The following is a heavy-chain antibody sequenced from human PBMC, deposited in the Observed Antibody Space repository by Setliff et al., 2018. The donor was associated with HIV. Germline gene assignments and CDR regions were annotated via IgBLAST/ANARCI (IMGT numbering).Heavy chain of an antibody. V-gene: IGHV3-53*05. CDR3: ATSPGWEILPYPNY. CDR2: IYTDGTR. J-gene: IGHJ4*02. D-gene: IGHD1-26*01. CDR1: GFIVSSNY. Sequence: HPGGSLRLSCAASGFIVSSNYMSWVRQAPGKGLEWVSVIYTDGTRYYADSVKGRFTISRDKAKNTLYLQMDSLRTEDTAVYYCATSPGWEILPYPNYWGQGTLVTVSS.